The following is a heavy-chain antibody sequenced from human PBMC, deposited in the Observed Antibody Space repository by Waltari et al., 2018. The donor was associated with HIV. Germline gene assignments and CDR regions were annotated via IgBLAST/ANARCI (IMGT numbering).Heavy chain of an antibody. D-gene: IGHD3-16*01. CDR2: ISTDGSDT. J-gene: IGHJ4*02. CDR1: GFNSRSYW. CDR3: TRDLSTYGHEFDY. V-gene: IGHV3-74*01. Sequence: EVQLVESGGDLVQPGGSLRLSCAASGFNSRSYWMHWIRQIPGKGLVWVSHISTDGSDTSYLESVKGRFTISRDNAKNTLYLQMNSLRVEDTAIYYCTRDLSTYGHEFDYWGQGTLVTVAS.